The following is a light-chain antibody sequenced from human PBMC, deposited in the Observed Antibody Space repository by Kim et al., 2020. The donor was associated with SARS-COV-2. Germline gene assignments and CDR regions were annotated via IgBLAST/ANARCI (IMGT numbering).Light chain of an antibody. CDR3: QSYDSSLSGPV. Sequence: QRVTSSCTGSSSNIGAGYDVHWYQQLPGTAPKLLIYGNSNRPSGVPDRFSGSKSGTSASLAITGLQAEDEADYYCQSYDSSLSGPVYGTGTKVTVL. J-gene: IGLJ1*01. CDR1: SSNIGAGYD. V-gene: IGLV1-40*01. CDR2: GNS.